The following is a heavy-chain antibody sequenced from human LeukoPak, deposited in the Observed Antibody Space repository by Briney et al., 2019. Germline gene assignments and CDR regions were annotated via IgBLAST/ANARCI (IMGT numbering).Heavy chain of an antibody. D-gene: IGHD3-10*01. V-gene: IGHV3-23*01. CDR1: GFTFAIHA. CDR2: TRGDGAST. CDR3: AKDSYVSGRPLHTFDV. J-gene: IGHJ3*01. Sequence: RGSLRLSCAASGFTFAIHAMTWVRQAPGKGLEWVSGTRGDGASTHYAESVKGQFTISRDNSQNTLFLQMNSLRVEDTAIYYCAKDSYVSGRPLHTFDVWGQGTMVTVSS.